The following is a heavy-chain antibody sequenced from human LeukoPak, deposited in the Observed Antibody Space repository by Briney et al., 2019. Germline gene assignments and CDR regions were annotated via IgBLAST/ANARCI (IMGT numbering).Heavy chain of an antibody. V-gene: IGHV3-9*01. CDR3: ARKSYDFWSGYYIDY. CDR1: GFTFDDYA. CDR2: ISWNSGSI. Sequence: QPGGSLRLSCAASGFTFDDYAMHRVRQAPGKGLEWVSGISWNSGSIGYADSVKGRFTISRDNAKNSLYLQMNSLRAEDTAVYYCARKSYDFWSGYYIDYWGQGTLVTVSS. D-gene: IGHD3-3*01. J-gene: IGHJ4*02.